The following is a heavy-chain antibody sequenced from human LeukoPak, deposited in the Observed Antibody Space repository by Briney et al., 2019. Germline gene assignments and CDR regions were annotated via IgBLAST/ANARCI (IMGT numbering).Heavy chain of an antibody. V-gene: IGHV1-3*01. Sequence: ASVKVSCKASGYAFASYAMHWVRQAPGQRLEWMGWINAGNGNTKYSQKFQGRVTITRDTSASTAYMELSSLRSEDTAVYYCARGGPEIEFDYWGQGTLVTVSS. J-gene: IGHJ4*02. CDR3: ARGGPEIEFDY. CDR1: GYAFASYA. CDR2: INAGNGNT. D-gene: IGHD2-2*01.